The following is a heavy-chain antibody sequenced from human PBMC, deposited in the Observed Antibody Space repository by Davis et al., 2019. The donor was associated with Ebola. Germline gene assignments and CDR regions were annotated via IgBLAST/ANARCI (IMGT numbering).Heavy chain of an antibody. CDR1: GGSFSGYY. Sequence: MPSETLSLTCAVYGGSFSGYYWSWIRQPPGKGLEWIGEINHSGSTNYNPSLKSRVTISVDTSKNQFSLKLSSVTAADTAVYYCARVAGIVATSGMDVWGQGTTVTVSS. V-gene: IGHV4-34*01. CDR2: INHSGST. D-gene: IGHD5-12*01. CDR3: ARVAGIVATSGMDV. J-gene: IGHJ6*02.